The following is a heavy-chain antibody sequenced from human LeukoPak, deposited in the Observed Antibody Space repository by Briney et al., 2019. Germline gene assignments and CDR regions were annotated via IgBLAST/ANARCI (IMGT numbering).Heavy chain of an antibody. CDR1: GGSVRSYY. CDR2: IYTGGIT. CDR3: ARDKSIAVAASRFDY. D-gene: IGHD6-19*01. V-gene: IGHV4-4*07. Sequence: SETLSLTCTASGGSVRSYYWSWIRQPAGKGLEWIGRIYTGGITTYSPSLKSRVTMSIDTSKNQFSLKLNSVTAADTAVYYCARDKSIAVAASRFDYWGQGALVTVSS. J-gene: IGHJ4*02.